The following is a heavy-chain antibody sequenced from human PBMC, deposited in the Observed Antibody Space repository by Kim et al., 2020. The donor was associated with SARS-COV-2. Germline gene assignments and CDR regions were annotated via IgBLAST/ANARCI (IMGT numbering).Heavy chain of an antibody. CDR3: ITYYYGSGSSYDY. V-gene: IGHV3-15*01. Sequence: GGSLRLSCAVSGFTFSNAWMSWVRQAPGKGLEWVGRIKSKTDGGTTDYAAPVKGRFTISRDDSKNTLYLQMNSLKTEDTAVYYCITYYYGSGSSYDYWGQGTLVTVSS. CDR1: GFTFSNAW. J-gene: IGHJ4*02. CDR2: IKSKTDGGTT. D-gene: IGHD3-10*01.